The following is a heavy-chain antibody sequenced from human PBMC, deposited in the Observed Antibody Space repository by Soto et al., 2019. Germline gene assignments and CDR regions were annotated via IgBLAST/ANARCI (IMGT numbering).Heavy chain of an antibody. V-gene: IGHV4-34*01. CDR2: INHSGST. J-gene: IGHJ3*02. D-gene: IGHD3-22*01. Sequence: QVQLQQWGAGLLKPSETLSLTCAVYGGSFSGYYWSWIRQPPGKGLEWIGEINHSGSTNYNPSLKCRVTISVDTSKNQFSLKLSSVTAADTAVYYCARGRSYYYDSSGYPDAFDIWGQGTMVTVSS. CDR1: GGSFSGYY. CDR3: ARGRSYYYDSSGYPDAFDI.